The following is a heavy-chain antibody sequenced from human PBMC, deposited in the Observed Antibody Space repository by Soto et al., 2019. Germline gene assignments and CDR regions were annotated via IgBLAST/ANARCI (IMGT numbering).Heavy chain of an antibody. J-gene: IGHJ6*02. D-gene: IGHD2-2*02. V-gene: IGHV3-48*02. CDR2: ISSSSSTI. CDR3: ARDRYCSTTSCNSFYYYGLDV. Sequence: GGSLRLSCADSVFTFSKYSMNWARQAPGKGLEWVSYISSSSSTIYYADSVKGRVTISRDNAENSLYLQMNSLRDEDTAVYYCARDRYCSTTSCNSFYYYGLDVWGQGTTVTVSS. CDR1: VFTFSKYS.